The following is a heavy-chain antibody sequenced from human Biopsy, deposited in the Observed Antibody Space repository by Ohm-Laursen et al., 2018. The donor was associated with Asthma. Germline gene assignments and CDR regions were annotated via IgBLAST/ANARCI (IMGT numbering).Heavy chain of an antibody. V-gene: IGHV3-23*01. Sequence: SLRLSCAASGFTFSSYAMSWVRQAPGKGLEWVSAIRGRVGSTYYADSVKGRFTISRDNSKNTLYLQMNSLRAEDTAVYYCASQSSGPDFWSGYYYFDYWGQGTLVTVSS. CDR3: ASQSSGPDFWSGYYYFDY. CDR1: GFTFSSYA. D-gene: IGHD3-3*01. CDR2: IRGRVGST. J-gene: IGHJ4*02.